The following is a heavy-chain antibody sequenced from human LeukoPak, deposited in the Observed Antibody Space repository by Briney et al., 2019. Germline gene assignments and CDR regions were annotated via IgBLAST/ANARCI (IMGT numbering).Heavy chain of an antibody. J-gene: IGHJ4*02. CDR2: INPNSGGT. Sequence: ASVKVSCKASGYTFTGYYMHWVRQAPGQGLEWMGWINPNSGGTNYAQKFQGSVTMTRDTSISTAYMELSRLRSDDTAVYYCAIELVVPAAREGGYWGQGTLVTVSS. V-gene: IGHV1-2*02. CDR1: GYTFTGYY. D-gene: IGHD2-2*01. CDR3: AIELVVPAAREGGY.